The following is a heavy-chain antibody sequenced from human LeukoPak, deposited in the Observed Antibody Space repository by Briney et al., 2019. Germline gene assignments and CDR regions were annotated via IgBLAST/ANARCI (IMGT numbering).Heavy chain of an antibody. Sequence: PSETLSPTCTVSGYSISSGYYWGWIRQPPGKGLEWIGSIYHSGSTYYNPSLKSRVTISVDTSKNQFSLKLSSVTAADTAVYYCARDRLWFTMIVDAFDIWGQGTMVTVSS. CDR3: ARDRLWFTMIVDAFDI. D-gene: IGHD3-22*01. CDR1: GYSISSGYY. J-gene: IGHJ3*02. CDR2: IYHSGST. V-gene: IGHV4-38-2*02.